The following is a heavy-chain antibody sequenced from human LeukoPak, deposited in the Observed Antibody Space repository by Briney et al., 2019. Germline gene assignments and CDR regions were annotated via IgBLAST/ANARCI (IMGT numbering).Heavy chain of an antibody. J-gene: IGHJ5*02. CDR1: GFTFSDYW. D-gene: IGHD3-22*01. Sequence: GGSLRLSCAASGFTFSDYWMQWVRQVPGKGLVWVSRIKGDGSETNYATSVTGRVTISRDNAKNTLFLQRSSLRVEDTAVYYCVGGQIGVSVIVHWGQGTLVTVSS. V-gene: IGHV3-74*01. CDR2: IKGDGSET. CDR3: VGGQIGVSVIVH.